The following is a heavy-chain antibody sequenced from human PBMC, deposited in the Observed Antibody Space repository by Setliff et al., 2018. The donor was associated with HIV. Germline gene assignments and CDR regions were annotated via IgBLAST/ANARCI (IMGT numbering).Heavy chain of an antibody. CDR2: IHPSAGTT. D-gene: IGHD2-15*01. V-gene: IGHV1-46*01. J-gene: IGHJ4*02. CDR3: AKFIVPHRFTGGPLDY. Sequence: ASVKVSCKASGYSFTGYYIHWVRQVPGQGLEWMGIIHPSAGTTTYAQKFQGRVTMTRDASARTLYMELNSLRSEDTAVYYCAKFIVPHRFTGGPLDYWGQGTLVTV. CDR1: GYSFTGYY.